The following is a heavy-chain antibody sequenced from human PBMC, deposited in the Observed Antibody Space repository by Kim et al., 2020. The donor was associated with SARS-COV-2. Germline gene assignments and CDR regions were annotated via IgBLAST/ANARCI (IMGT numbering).Heavy chain of an antibody. CDR1: WFTFSTYG. V-gene: IGHV3-30*18. CDR3: AKDSGGYTYIFDY. CDR2: ISYDGNNK. D-gene: IGHD5-18*01. Sequence: GGSLRLSCAASWFTFSTYGMHWGRQTPVKGLEWVAIISYDGNNKYYADSVKGRFTISRDNSKNTLYLQMNNRRTEDTAVYYCAKDSGGYTYIFDYWGQGT. J-gene: IGHJ4*02.